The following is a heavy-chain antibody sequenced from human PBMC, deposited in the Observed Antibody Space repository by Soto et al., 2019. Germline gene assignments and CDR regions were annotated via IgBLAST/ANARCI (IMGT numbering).Heavy chain of an antibody. CDR2: ITSSSSYI. V-gene: IGHV3-21*01. CDR1: GFTFILYS. J-gene: IGHJ4*02. Sequence: AGGSLRLSCASSGFTFILYSMIWVRQAPGKGLEWVASITSSSSYIYYEDSLKGRFTISRDNAKNSLFLQLDSLRAEDTAVYFCVRARSTDSRPDYWGQGTLVTVSS. D-gene: IGHD3-22*01. CDR3: VRARSTDSRPDY.